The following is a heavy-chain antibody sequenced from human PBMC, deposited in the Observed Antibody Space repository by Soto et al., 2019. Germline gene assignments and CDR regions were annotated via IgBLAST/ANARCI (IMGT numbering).Heavy chain of an antibody. CDR3: AREKDSSSWLDAFDI. Sequence: GASVKVSCTASGYTYTSYGISWVRQAPEQGLEWMGWISAYNGNTNYAQKLQGRVTMTTDTSTSTAYMELRSLRSDDTAVYYCAREKDSSSWLDAFDIWGQGTMVTVSS. CDR1: GYTYTSYG. J-gene: IGHJ3*02. CDR2: ISAYNGNT. D-gene: IGHD6-13*01. V-gene: IGHV1-18*01.